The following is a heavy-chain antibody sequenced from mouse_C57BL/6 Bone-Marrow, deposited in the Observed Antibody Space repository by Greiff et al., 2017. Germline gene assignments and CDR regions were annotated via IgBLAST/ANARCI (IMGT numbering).Heavy chain of an antibody. D-gene: IGHD1-1*01. V-gene: IGHV1-81*01. J-gene: IGHJ3*01. Sequence: QVQLKVSGAELARPGASVKLSCKASGYTFTSYGISWVKQRTGQGLEWIGEIYPRSGNTYYNEKVKGKATLTSANSSSTAYMELRILTSEDSAVYFCARRRYYGAAWFAYWGQGTLVTVSA. CDR2: IYPRSGNT. CDR1: GYTFTSYG. CDR3: ARRRYYGAAWFAY.